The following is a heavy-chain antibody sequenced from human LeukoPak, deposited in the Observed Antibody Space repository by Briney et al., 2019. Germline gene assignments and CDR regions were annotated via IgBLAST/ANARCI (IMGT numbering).Heavy chain of an antibody. D-gene: IGHD1-26*01. V-gene: IGHV3-23*01. CDR3: ARGSGGLSGNYYAY. CDR2: ISGSGDNT. J-gene: IGHJ4*02. CDR1: GFPFSSYA. Sequence: GGSLRLSCAASGFPFSSYAMSWVRQAPGKGLEWVSTISGSGDNTYFADSVRGRFTISRDNSKNTLYLQMNSLRVEDTAMYYCARGSGGLSGNYYAYWGQGTLVTVSS.